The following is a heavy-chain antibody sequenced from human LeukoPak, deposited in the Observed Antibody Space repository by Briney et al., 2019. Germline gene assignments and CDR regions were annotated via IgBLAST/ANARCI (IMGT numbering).Heavy chain of an antibody. J-gene: IGHJ4*02. D-gene: IGHD1-26*01. CDR2: IYHSGST. Sequence: SETLSLTCAVSGGSISSSYWWSWVRQPPGKGLEWIGEIYHSGSTNYNSSPKSRVTISVDKSKNQFSLKLSSVTAADTAMYYCAKGIVGAPVFDYWGQGTLVTVSS. CDR3: AKGIVGAPVFDY. V-gene: IGHV4-4*02. CDR1: GGSISSSYW.